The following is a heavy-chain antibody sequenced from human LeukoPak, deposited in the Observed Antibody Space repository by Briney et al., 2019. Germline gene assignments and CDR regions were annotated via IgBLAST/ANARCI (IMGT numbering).Heavy chain of an antibody. D-gene: IGHD3-9*01. J-gene: IGHJ3*02. CDR1: GFTFTTYW. V-gene: IGHV3-7*03. CDR2: IKQDGSEK. Sequence: GGSLRLSCEASGFTFTTYWMSWVRQAPGKWLEWMANIKQDGSEKYYVDSVKGRFTISRDNAKNSLYLQMNSLRAEDTAVYYCVRDRYDILTGYNDAFDIWGQGTIVTVSS. CDR3: VRDRYDILTGYNDAFDI.